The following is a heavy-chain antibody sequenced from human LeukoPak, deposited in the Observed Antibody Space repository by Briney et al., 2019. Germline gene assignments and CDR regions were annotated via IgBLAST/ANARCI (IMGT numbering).Heavy chain of an antibody. CDR1: GFTFSSYW. CDR2: IKQDGSEK. Sequence: GGSLRLSCAASGFTFSSYWMSWVRQAPGKGLEWVANIKQDGSEKYYVDSVKGRFTISRDNSKNTLYLQMNSLRAEDTAVYYCAKERDTAMVTIDYWGQGTLVTVSS. J-gene: IGHJ4*02. CDR3: AKERDTAMVTIDY. V-gene: IGHV3-7*01. D-gene: IGHD5-18*01.